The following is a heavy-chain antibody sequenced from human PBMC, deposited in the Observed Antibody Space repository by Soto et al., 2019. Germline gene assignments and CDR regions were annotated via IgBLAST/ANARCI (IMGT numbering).Heavy chain of an antibody. CDR2: INAGNGNT. Sequence: ASVKVSCKASGYTFTSYAMHWVRQAPGQRLEWMGWINAGNGNTKYSQKFQGRVTITRDTSASTAYMELSSLRSEDTAVYYCARNGGVTMVRGANQNYYYYGMDVWGQGTTVTVSS. CDR1: GYTFTSYA. J-gene: IGHJ6*02. CDR3: ARNGGVTMVRGANQNYYYYGMDV. D-gene: IGHD3-10*01. V-gene: IGHV1-3*01.